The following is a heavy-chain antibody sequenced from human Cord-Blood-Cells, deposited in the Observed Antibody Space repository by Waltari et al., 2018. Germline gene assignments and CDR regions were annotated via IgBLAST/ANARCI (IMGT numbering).Heavy chain of an antibody. CDR2: IYYSGST. Sequence: SYYWGWIRQPPGKGLEWIGSIYYSGSTYYNPSLKSRVTISVDTSKNQFSLKLSSVTAADTAVYYCARSKLVWFDPWGQGTLVTVSS. J-gene: IGHJ5*02. V-gene: IGHV4-39*01. CDR1: SYY. CDR3: ARSKLVWFDP. D-gene: IGHD6-6*01.